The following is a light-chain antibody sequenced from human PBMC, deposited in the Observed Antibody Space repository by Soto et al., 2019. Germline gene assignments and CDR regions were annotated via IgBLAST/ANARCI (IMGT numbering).Light chain of an antibody. CDR3: GTWDSSLSAVV. J-gene: IGLJ2*01. CDR2: DNT. Sequence: QSVLTQPPSVSAAPGQPVTISCSGSISNIGSNYVSWYRHLPGTAPKVLIYDNTKRPSGIPDRLSGSKSGTSATLGITGLQTGDEADYYCGTWDSSLSAVVFGGGTKLTVL. V-gene: IGLV1-51*01. CDR1: ISNIGSNY.